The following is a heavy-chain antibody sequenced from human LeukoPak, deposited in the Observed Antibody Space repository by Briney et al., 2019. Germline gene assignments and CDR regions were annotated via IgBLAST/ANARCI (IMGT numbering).Heavy chain of an antibody. CDR2: IYYSGST. CDR1: GGSISSYY. V-gene: IGHV4-39*07. Sequence: PSETLSLTCTVSGGSISSYYWGWIRQPPGKGLEWIGSIYYSGSTYYNPSLKSRVTISVDTSKNQFSLKLSSVTAADTAVYYCARQVLLWFGELSMFDYWGQGTLVTVSS. D-gene: IGHD3-10*01. J-gene: IGHJ4*02. CDR3: ARQVLLWFGELSMFDY.